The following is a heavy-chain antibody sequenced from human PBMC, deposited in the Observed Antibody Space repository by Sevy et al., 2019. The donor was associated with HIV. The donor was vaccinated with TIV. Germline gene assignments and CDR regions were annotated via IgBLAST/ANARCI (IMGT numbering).Heavy chain of an antibody. CDR3: AKGGSGGIDHYGMDV. D-gene: IGHD6-25*01. J-gene: IGHJ6*02. CDR1: GFRFNNFG. CDR2: IRYDGINK. V-gene: IGHV3-30*02. Sequence: GSLRLSCAASGFRFNNFGMYWVRQAPGKGLEGVAFIRYDGINKYYVDSVKGRSTISRDNSKDTLYLEMKSLRLEDTAIYYCAKGGSGGIDHYGMDVWGQGNTVTVSS.